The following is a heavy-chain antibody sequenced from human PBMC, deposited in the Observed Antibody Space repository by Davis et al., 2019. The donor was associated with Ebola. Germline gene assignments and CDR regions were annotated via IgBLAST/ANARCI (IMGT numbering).Heavy chain of an antibody. CDR1: GGSISSSNW. V-gene: IGHV4-4*02. D-gene: IGHD1-26*01. CDR3: ARESGSYTNFDY. Sequence: SETLSLTCAVSGGSISSSNWWSWVRQPPGKGLEWIGEIYHSGSTNYNPSPKSRVTISVDKSKNQFSLKLSSVTAADTAVYYCARESGSYTNFDYWGQGTLVTVSS. J-gene: IGHJ4*02. CDR2: IYHSGST.